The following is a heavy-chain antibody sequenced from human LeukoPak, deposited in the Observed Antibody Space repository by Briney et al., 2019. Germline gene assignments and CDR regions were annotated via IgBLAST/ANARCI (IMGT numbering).Heavy chain of an antibody. D-gene: IGHD2-2*01. CDR3: AKTVSASYYYFYGMDV. Sequence: GGSLRLSCAASGFTFSSYGMHWVRQAPGKGLEWVAVISYDGSNKHYADSVKGRFTISRDNSKNTLYLQMNSLRAEDTAVYYCAKTVSASYYYFYGMDVWGQGTTVTVSS. CDR1: GFTFSSYG. J-gene: IGHJ6*02. CDR2: ISYDGSNK. V-gene: IGHV3-30*18.